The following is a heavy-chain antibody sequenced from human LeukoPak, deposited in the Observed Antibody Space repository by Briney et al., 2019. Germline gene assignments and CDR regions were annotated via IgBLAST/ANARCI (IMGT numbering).Heavy chain of an antibody. CDR2: ISSSSSYI. J-gene: IGHJ4*02. CDR1: GFAFSSYS. CDR3: AREEYSGSYYFDY. Sequence: GGSLRLSCAASGFAFSSYSMNWVRQAPGKGLEWVSSISSSSSYIYYADSVKGRFTISRDNAKNSLYLQMNSLRAEDTAVYYCAREEYSGSYYFDYWGQGTLVTVSS. D-gene: IGHD1-26*01. V-gene: IGHV3-21*01.